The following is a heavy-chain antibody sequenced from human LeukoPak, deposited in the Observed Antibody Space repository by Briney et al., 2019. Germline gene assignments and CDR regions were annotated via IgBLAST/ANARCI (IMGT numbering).Heavy chain of an antibody. J-gene: IGHJ2*01. D-gene: IGHD1-7*01. CDR1: GFTFSSYS. Sequence: GGSLRLSCAASGFTFSSYSMNWARQAPGKGLEWVSYISSSSSTIYYADSVKGRFTISRDTAKNSLYLQMNSLRAEDTAVYYCAVLTGTTYWYFDLWGRGTLVTVSS. CDR2: ISSSSSTI. CDR3: AVLTGTTYWYFDL. V-gene: IGHV3-48*01.